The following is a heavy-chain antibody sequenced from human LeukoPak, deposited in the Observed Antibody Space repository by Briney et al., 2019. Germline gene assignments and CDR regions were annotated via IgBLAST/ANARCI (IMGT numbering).Heavy chain of an antibody. CDR2: IKRDGSEK. CDR3: AKRGYTYGPLDAIDV. CDR1: GFPFRTHS. D-gene: IGHD5-18*01. Sequence: GGSLRLSCAASGFPFRTHSMSWVRQAPGKGLEWVANIKRDGSEKYYVDSVKGRFTISRDNAKNPLDLQMNSLRAEDTAVYYCAKRGYTYGPLDAIDVWGQGTVVTVSS. V-gene: IGHV3-7*03. J-gene: IGHJ3*01.